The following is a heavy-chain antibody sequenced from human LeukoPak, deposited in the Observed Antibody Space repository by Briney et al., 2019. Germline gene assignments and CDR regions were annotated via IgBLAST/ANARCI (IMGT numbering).Heavy chain of an antibody. Sequence: PGGSLRLSCAASGFTFSRFSMTWVRQAPGKGLEWVSYISDGSSTIYYADSVKGRFTISRDSSKNTVYLEMNSLRGEDTAVYYCARDPEHYGSGSYLDYWGQGSLVTVSS. CDR2: ISDGSSTI. J-gene: IGHJ4*02. D-gene: IGHD3-10*01. V-gene: IGHV3-48*01. CDR3: ARDPEHYGSGSYLDY. CDR1: GFTFSRFS.